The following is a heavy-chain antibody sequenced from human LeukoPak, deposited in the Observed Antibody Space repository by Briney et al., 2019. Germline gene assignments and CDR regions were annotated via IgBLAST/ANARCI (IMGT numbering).Heavy chain of an antibody. Sequence: GESLKISCKASGYIFTSYWIGWVRQLPAKGLELMGIIYPGDSDTRYSPSFQGHVTISADKSISTAYLQWSSLKASDTAMYYCARFRGDILTGYYDYWGQGTLVTVSS. CDR3: ARFRGDILTGYYDY. CDR1: GYIFTSYW. CDR2: IYPGDSDT. D-gene: IGHD3-9*01. J-gene: IGHJ4*02. V-gene: IGHV5-51*01.